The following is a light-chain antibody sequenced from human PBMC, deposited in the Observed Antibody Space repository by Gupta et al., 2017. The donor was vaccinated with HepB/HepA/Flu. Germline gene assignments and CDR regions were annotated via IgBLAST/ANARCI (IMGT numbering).Light chain of an antibody. CDR1: QRLLRGNGYSY. CDR3: RQVLQTPFT. V-gene: IGKV2-28*01. CDR2: LAS. Sequence: DLVMPQSPLSLPVTPGESASISCRSSQRLLRGNGYSYLAWYLQKPGQPPQLLIYLASKRASGVPDRFSGSGSGTDFTLKISRVEADDVGIYYCRQVLQTPFTFGGGTKVEIK. J-gene: IGKJ4*02.